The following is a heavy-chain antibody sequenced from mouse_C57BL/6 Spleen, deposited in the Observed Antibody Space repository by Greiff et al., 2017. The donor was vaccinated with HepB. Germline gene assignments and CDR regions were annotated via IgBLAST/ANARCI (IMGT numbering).Heavy chain of an antibody. V-gene: IGHV1-72*01. CDR1: GYTFTSYW. Sequence: VQLQQSGAELVKPGASVKLSCKASGYTFTSYWMHWVKQRPGRGLEWIGRIDPNSGGTKYNEKFKSKATLTVDKPSSTAYMQLSSLPSEDSAVYYCARSGGAYYGNSYFDYWGQGTTLTVSS. CDR2: IDPNSGGT. J-gene: IGHJ2*01. D-gene: IGHD2-10*01. CDR3: ARSGGAYYGNSYFDY.